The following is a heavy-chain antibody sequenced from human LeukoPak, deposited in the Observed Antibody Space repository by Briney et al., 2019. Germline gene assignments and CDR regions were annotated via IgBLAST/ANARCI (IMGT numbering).Heavy chain of an antibody. D-gene: IGHD3-22*01. CDR2: ISWNSGSI. Sequence: GGSLRLSCAASGFTFDDYAMHWVRQAPGKGLEWVSGISWNSGSIGYADSVKGRFTISRDNAKNSLYLQMNSLRAEDTALYYCAKGGYYDSSGYYSFDYWGQGTLVTVS. CDR3: AKGGYYDSSGYYSFDY. J-gene: IGHJ4*02. CDR1: GFTFDDYA. V-gene: IGHV3-9*01.